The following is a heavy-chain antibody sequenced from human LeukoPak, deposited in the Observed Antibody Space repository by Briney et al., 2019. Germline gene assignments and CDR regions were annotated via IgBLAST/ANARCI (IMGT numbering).Heavy chain of an antibody. CDR2: MSAYNGNT. V-gene: IGHV1-18*01. CDR3: ARVYDYSNYGSAFDI. D-gene: IGHD4-11*01. J-gene: IGHJ3*02. CDR1: GYTFTSYD. Sequence: SVKVSCKASGYTFTSYDINWVRQAAGQGLEWMGWMSAYNGNTNYAQKLQGRVTMTTDTSTSTAYMELRSLRSDDTAVYYCARVYDYSNYGSAFDIWGQGTMVTVSP.